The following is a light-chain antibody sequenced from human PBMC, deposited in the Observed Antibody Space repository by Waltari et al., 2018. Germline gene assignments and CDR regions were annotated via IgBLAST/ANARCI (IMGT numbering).Light chain of an antibody. V-gene: IGLV3-21*04. CDR1: NIGSTS. CDR3: QVWDNSSDQGV. J-gene: IGLJ3*02. CDR2: YDS. Sequence: SYVLTQPPSVSVATGKTARITCGGNNIGSTSVHWYQLKPGQAPVLVIYYDSDRPSGIPERFSGSNSGNTATLTISRVEAGDEADYYCQVWDNSSDQGVFGGGTKLTVL.